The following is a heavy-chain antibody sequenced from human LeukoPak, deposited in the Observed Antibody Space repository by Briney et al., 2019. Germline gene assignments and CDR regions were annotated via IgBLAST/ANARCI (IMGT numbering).Heavy chain of an antibody. V-gene: IGHV4-59*08. CDR2: IYYSRST. J-gene: IGHJ5*02. Sequence: SETLSLTCTVSGGSISSYYWSWIRQPPGKGLEWIGYIYYSRSTNYNPSLKSRVTISVDTSKNQFSLKLSSVTAADTAVYYCARHSYYGPNWFDPWGQGTLVTVSS. CDR3: ARHSYYGPNWFDP. CDR1: GGSISSYY. D-gene: IGHD3-10*01.